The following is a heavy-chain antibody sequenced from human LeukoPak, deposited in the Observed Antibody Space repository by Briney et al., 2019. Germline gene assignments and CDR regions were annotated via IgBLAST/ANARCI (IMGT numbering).Heavy chain of an antibody. Sequence: YPGGSLRLSCAASGFTFSSYWMHWVRQAPGKGLVWVSRINSDGSSTSYADSVKGRFTISRDNAKNTLYLQMNSLRAEDTAVYYCARSSGRSNACYYWGQGTLVTVSS. CDR3: ARSSGRSNACYY. D-gene: IGHD3-10*01. J-gene: IGHJ4*02. CDR1: GFTFSSYW. V-gene: IGHV3-74*01. CDR2: INSDGSST.